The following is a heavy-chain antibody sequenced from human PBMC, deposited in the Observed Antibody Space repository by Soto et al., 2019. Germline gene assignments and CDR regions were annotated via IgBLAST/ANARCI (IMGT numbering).Heavy chain of an antibody. CDR3: ARHVYCSGGSCYGTSFDY. CDR2: IYYSGST. Sequence: QLQLQESGPGLVKPSETLSLTCTVSGGSISSSSYYWGWIRQPPGKGLEWIGSIYYSGSTYYNPSLKSRVTISVDPSKNQFSLKLSSVTAADTAVYYCARHVYCSGGSCYGTSFDYWGQGTLVTVSS. J-gene: IGHJ4*02. V-gene: IGHV4-39*01. D-gene: IGHD2-15*01. CDR1: GGSISSSSYY.